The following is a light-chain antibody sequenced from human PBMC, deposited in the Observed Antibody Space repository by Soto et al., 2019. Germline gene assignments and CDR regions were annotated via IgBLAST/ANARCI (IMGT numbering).Light chain of an antibody. CDR1: QSISQS. CDR3: QQYGGSPRT. J-gene: IGKJ1*01. CDR2: DAS. V-gene: IGKV3-20*01. Sequence: EVVLTQSPGTLSLSPGERATLSCRASQSISQSLAWYQQRPGQSPRLLIYDASRRATGIPDRFTGSGFGTDFTLTISRLAPEDLAVYYSQQYGGSPRTFGQGTKVELK.